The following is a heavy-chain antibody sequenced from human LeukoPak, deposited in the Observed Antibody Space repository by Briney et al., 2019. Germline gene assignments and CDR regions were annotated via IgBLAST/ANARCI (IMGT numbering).Heavy chain of an antibody. CDR1: GYTFTSYG. Sequence: AAVKVSCRASGYTFTSYGISWVRQAPGQGLEWMGWISAYNGNTNYAQKLQGRVTMPTDTSTSTAYMELRSLRSDDTAVYYCARDGSYYYYYMDVWGKGTTVTVSS. V-gene: IGHV1-18*01. CDR2: ISAYNGNT. CDR3: ARDGSYYYYYMDV. J-gene: IGHJ6*03.